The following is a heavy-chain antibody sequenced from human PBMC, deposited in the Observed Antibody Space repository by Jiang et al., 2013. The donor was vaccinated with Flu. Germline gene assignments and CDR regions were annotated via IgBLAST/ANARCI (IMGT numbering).Heavy chain of an antibody. D-gene: IGHD3-3*01. CDR2: NSGNT. Sequence: NSGNTGYAQKFQGRVTMTRNTSISTAYMELNSLRAEDTAVYYCASTGHYYDFWSGYPFDYWGQGTLVTVSS. V-gene: IGHV1-8*01. J-gene: IGHJ4*02. CDR3: ASTGHYYDFWSGYPFDY.